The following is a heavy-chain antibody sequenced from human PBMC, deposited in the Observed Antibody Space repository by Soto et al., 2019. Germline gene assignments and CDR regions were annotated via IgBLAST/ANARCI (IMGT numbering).Heavy chain of an antibody. CDR3: ARHPGYYDVLTGYSTYYFDS. CDR2: INHSGST. J-gene: IGHJ4*02. V-gene: IGHV4-39*01. D-gene: IGHD3-9*01. CDR1: GGSISSGGYY. Sequence: SETLSLTCTVSGGSISSGGYYWSWIRQPPGKGLEWIGEINHSGSTNYNPSLKSRVTISVDTSKNQFSLKLSSVTAADTAVYYCARHPGYYDVLTGYSTYYFDSWGQGTLVTVSS.